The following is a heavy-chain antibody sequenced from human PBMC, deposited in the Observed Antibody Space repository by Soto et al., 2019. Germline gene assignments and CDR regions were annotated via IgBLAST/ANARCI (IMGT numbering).Heavy chain of an antibody. Sequence: SETLSLTCTVSGGSISSYYWSWIRQPPGKGLEWIGYIYYSGSTNYNPSLKSRVTISVATSKNQSPLKLTFVTAAAPAVYYWARQFVVGAKGVLSGMDVWGQGTTVTVSS. D-gene: IGHD1-26*01. CDR3: ARQFVVGAKGVLSGMDV. V-gene: IGHV4-59*08. CDR2: IYYSGST. J-gene: IGHJ6*02. CDR1: GGSISSYY.